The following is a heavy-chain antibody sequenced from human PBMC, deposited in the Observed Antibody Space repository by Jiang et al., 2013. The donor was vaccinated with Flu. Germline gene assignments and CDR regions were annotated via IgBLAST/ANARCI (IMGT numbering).Heavy chain of an antibody. D-gene: IGHD3-9*01. CDR1: GGSISSSSYY. CDR3: ARHGLRYFDWLLWHHSSFDY. CDR2: IYYSGST. V-gene: IGHV4-39*07. J-gene: IGHJ4*02. Sequence: LLKPSETLSLTCTVSGGSISSSSYYWGWIRQPPGKGLEWIGSIYYSGSTYYNPSLKSRVTISVDTSKNQFSLKLSSVTAADTAVYYCARHGLRYFDWLLWHHSSFDYWGQGTLVTVSS.